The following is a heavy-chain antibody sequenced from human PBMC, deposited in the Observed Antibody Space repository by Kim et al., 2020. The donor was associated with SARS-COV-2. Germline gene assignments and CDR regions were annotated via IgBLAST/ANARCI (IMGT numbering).Heavy chain of an antibody. D-gene: IGHD3-16*01. CDR3: ARERRNYDYVWGRIEYNWFDP. V-gene: IGHV1-2*02. CDR2: INPNSGGT. J-gene: IGHJ5*02. Sequence: ASVKVSCKASGYTFTGYYMHWVRQAPGQGLEWMGWINPNSGGTNYAQKFQGRVTMTRDTSISTAYMELSRLRSDDTAVYYCARERRNYDYVWGRIEYNWFDPWGQGTLVTVSS. CDR1: GYTFTGYY.